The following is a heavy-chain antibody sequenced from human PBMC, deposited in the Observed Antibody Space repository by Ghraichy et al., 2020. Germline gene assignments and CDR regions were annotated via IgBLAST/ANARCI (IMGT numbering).Heavy chain of an antibody. CDR1: GYTFTSFA. J-gene: IGHJ5*02. V-gene: IGHV1-3*01. D-gene: IGHD4-17*01. Sequence: ASVKVSCKASGYTFTSFAMSWLRQAPGQRLEWMGRINPGNGNIKYSQKFQGRVTISRDTSATTVYMEISSLRSEDTAVYYCARDRSSVTTGWIDPWGQGTLVTVSS. CDR3: ARDRSSVTTGWIDP. CDR2: INPGNGNI.